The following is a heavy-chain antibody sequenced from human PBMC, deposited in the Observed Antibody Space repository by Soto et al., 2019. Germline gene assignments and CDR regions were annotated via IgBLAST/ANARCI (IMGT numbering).Heavy chain of an antibody. CDR3: ARVNWGSQSAFDI. CDR1: GFTFSSYW. D-gene: IGHD7-27*01. J-gene: IGHJ3*02. Sequence: GESLKISCAASGFTFSSYWMSWVRQAPGKGLEWVANIKQDGSEKYYVDSVKGRFTISRDNAKNSLYLQMNSLRAEDTAVYYCARVNWGSQSAFDIWGQGTMVTVSS. V-gene: IGHV3-7*03. CDR2: IKQDGSEK.